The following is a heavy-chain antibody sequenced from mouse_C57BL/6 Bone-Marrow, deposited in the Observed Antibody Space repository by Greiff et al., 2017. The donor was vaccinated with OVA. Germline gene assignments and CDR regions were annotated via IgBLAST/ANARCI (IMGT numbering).Heavy chain of an antibody. CDR2: ISDGSSYT. V-gene: IGHV5-4*01. CDR3: AREGSPFYFDY. Sequence: EVKLMEPGGGLVKPGGSLKLSCAASGFTFSSYAMSWVRQTPEKRLEWVATISDGSSYTYYPDNVKGRFTISRDNAKNNLYLQMSHLKSEDTAMYYCAREGSPFYFDYWGQGTTLTVSS. CDR1: GFTFSSYA. J-gene: IGHJ2*01.